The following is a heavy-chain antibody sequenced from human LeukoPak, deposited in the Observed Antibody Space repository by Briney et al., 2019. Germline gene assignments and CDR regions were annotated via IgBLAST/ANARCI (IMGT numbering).Heavy chain of an antibody. CDR2: INHSGST. V-gene: IGHV4-34*01. D-gene: IGHD3-22*01. Sequence: SETLSLTCAVYGGSFSGYYWSWIRQPPGKGLEWIGEINHSGSTNYNPSLRSRVTISVDTSKNQFSLKLSSVTAADTAVYYCASSGYYDYYYYYMDVWGKGTTVTVSS. CDR1: GGSFSGYY. J-gene: IGHJ6*03. CDR3: ASSGYYDYYYYYMDV.